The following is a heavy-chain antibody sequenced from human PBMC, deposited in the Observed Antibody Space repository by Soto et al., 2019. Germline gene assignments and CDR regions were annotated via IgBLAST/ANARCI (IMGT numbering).Heavy chain of an antibody. Sequence: DVQLLESGGGLVQPGGSLRLSCAVSGFPFSSYVMTWVRQAPGKGLEWVSVISGGGGSTNYAESVKGRFTISRDNSENTRYLPMNSLRAEDTAVYYCAKAVTLVRGINPYSYGLDVWGQGTTVTVSS. CDR3: AKAVTLVRGINPYSYGLDV. CDR2: ISGGGGST. V-gene: IGHV3-23*01. J-gene: IGHJ6*02. D-gene: IGHD3-10*01. CDR1: GFPFSSYV.